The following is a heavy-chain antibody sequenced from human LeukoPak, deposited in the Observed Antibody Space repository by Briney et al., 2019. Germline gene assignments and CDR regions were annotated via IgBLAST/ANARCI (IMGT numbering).Heavy chain of an antibody. CDR1: GGTFSSYA. V-gene: IGHV1-69*04. CDR2: IIPILGIA. J-gene: IGHJ4*02. CDR3: ASPLRTRTTAPDY. D-gene: IGHD4-11*01. Sequence: SVKVSCKASGGTFSSYAISWVRQAPGQGLEWMGRIIPILGIANYAQKFQGRVTITADKSTSTAYMELSSLRSEDTAVYYCASPLRTRTTAPDYWGQGTLVTVSS.